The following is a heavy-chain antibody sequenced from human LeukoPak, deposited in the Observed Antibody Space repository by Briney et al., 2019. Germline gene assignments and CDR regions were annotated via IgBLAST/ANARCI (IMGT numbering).Heavy chain of an antibody. J-gene: IGHJ4*02. CDR2: IRPGGDMT. V-gene: IGHV3-23*01. CDR3: STIPTYVSGSYLNVGY. Sequence: GGSLRLSCAASGFTFSNYAMSWVRQAPGRGLEWVSAIRPGGDMTYYVESVKGRFSISRDNSKNTLYLEMNSLTTEDTAVYYCSTIPTYVSGSYLNVGYWGQGTLVTVSS. CDR1: GFTFSNYA. D-gene: IGHD3-10*01.